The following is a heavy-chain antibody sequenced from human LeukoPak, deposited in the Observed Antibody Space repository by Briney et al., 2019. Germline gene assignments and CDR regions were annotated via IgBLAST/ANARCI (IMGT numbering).Heavy chain of an antibody. CDR1: GFSFSIHY. V-gene: IGHV3-11*01. J-gene: IGHJ4*02. D-gene: IGHD3-16*01. CDR2: ITSSGSNA. CDR3: ARELPQAYGPTDY. Sequence: GGSLRLSCAASGFSFSIHYMSWIRQAPGRGPEWVSHITSSGSNANYAHSVKGRFTMSRDNANNLLFLQMNSLRAEDTAVYYCARELPQAYGPTDYWGQGTLVTVSS.